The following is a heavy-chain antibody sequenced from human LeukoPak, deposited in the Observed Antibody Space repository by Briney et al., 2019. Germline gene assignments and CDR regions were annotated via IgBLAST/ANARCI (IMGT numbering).Heavy chain of an antibody. J-gene: IGHJ5*02. D-gene: IGHD6-19*01. CDR2: ISYDGSNK. V-gene: IGHV3-30*04. CDR1: GFTFSSYA. Sequence: GGSLRLSCAASGFTFSSYAMHWVRQAPGKGLEWVAVISYDGSNKYYADSVKGRFTISRDNSKNTLYLQMNSPRAEDTAVYYCARAKGGIAVAGVWFDPWGQGTLVTVSS. CDR3: ARAKGGIAVAGVWFDP.